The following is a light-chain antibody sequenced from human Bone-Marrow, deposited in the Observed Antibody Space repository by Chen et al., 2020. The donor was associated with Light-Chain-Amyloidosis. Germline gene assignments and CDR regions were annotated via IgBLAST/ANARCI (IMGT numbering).Light chain of an antibody. CDR2: AAS. V-gene: IGKV1-39*01. CDR3: QQTYSSPFT. Sequence: DIQMTQSPSSLSASVGDRVTITCRASQSISSYLNWYQQKPGKAPKLLIYAASSLQSGVPSRFSGSGSGTDFTLTSSSLQPEDFATYYCQQTYSSPFTFGPGTKGDIK. CDR1: QSISSY. J-gene: IGKJ3*01.